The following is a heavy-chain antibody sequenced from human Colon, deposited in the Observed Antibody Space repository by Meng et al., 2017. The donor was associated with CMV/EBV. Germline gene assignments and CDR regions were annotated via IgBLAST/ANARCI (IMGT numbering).Heavy chain of an antibody. CDR2: IYFRGST. V-gene: IGHV4-39*07. J-gene: IGHJ5*02. CDR1: GFSFSTSTYY. D-gene: IGHD2-15*01. Sequence: VSGFSFSTSTYYWAWIRQPPGRGLEWIGSIYFRGSTYYNPSLKSRVAMSLDTSKSQFSLNLTSMTAADTAMYYCAREGYPGGSEFGPWGQGILVTVS. CDR3: AREGYPGGSEFGP.